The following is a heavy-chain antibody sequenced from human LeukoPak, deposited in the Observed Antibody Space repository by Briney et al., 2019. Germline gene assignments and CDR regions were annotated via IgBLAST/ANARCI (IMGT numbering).Heavy chain of an antibody. CDR2: ISAYNGNT. CDR1: GYTFTTSG. J-gene: IGHJ6*03. D-gene: IGHD3-22*01. V-gene: IGHV1-18*01. Sequence: ASVKVSSTAFGYTFTTSGINWVRQAPGHGLEWMGWISAYNGNTNYAQKFQGRVTMTTDTSTSTAYMELRSLRSDDTALYYCAREAYYDSRDYYYYMDVWGTGTTVTVSS. CDR3: AREAYYDSRDYYYYMDV.